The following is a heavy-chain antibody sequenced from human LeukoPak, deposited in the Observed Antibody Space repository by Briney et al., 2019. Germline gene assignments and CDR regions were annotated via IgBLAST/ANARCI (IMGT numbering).Heavy chain of an antibody. J-gene: IGHJ4*02. Sequence: GGSLRLSCAASGFTFSSYAMHWVRQAPRKGLEWVAVISYDGSNKYYADSVKGRFTISRDNSKNTLYLLMNSLGAEDTAVYYCARVAARTPHYDYWGQGTLVTVSS. D-gene: IGHD6-6*01. V-gene: IGHV3-30*01. CDR2: ISYDGSNK. CDR3: ARVAARTPHYDY. CDR1: GFTFSSYA.